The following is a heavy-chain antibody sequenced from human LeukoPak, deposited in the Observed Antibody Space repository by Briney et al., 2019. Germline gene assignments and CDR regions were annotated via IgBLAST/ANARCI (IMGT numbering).Heavy chain of an antibody. J-gene: IGHJ6*03. CDR3: ARDSRRRLIAAAGVYYYYYMDV. Sequence: PSETLSLTCTVSGGSISSYYWSWIRQPPGKGLEWIGYIYYSGSTNYNPSLKSRVTISVDTSKNQLSLKLSSVTAADTAVYYCARDSRRRLIAAAGVYYYYYMDVWGKGTTVTVSS. CDR2: IYYSGST. D-gene: IGHD6-13*01. CDR1: GGSISSYY. V-gene: IGHV4-59*01.